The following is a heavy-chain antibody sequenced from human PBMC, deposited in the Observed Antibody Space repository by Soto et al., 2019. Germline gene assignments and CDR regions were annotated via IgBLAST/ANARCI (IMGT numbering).Heavy chain of an antibody. CDR1: GFTVSSKY. J-gene: IGHJ6*04. D-gene: IGHD2-15*01. CDR3: ARDDVLCDGGRCYGIPLDG. V-gene: IGHV3-66*01. Sequence: GGSLRLSCAASGFTVSSKYMTWVRQAPGKGLEWVSLIQSGGTTYYADSVKGRFTISRDTSENTLHLQMDSLRVEDTAVYYCARDDVLCDGGRCYGIPLDGWGKGTTVTVSS. CDR2: IQSGGTT.